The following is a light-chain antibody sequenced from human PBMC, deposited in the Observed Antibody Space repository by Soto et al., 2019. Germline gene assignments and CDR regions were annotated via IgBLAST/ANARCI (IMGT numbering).Light chain of an antibody. CDR2: GAS. CDR1: QSVSSN. CDR3: QQYNNWPTWT. V-gene: IGKV3-15*01. Sequence: EIVMTQSPATLSVSPGERATLSCRASQSVSSNLAWNQQIPGQAPRLLIYGASTRATGIPARFSGSGSGTEFTLTISSLQSEDFAVYYCQQYNNWPTWTFGQGTKVEIK. J-gene: IGKJ1*01.